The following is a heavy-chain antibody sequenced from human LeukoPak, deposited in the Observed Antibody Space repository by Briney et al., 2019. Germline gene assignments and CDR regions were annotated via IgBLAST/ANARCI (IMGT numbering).Heavy chain of an antibody. CDR3: AGAAYSSSWYFDY. CDR2: IYYSGST. D-gene: IGHD6-13*01. CDR1: GGSISSGGYY. V-gene: IGHV4-31*03. J-gene: IGHJ4*02. Sequence: PSQTLSLTCTVSGGSISSGGYYWSWIRQHPGKGLEWIGYIYYSGSTYYNPSLKSRVTISVDTSKNQFSLKLSSVTAADTAVYYCAGAAYSSSWYFDYWGQGTLVTVSS.